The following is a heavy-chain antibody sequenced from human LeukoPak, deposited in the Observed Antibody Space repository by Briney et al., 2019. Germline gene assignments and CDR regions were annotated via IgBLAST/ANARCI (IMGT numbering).Heavy chain of an antibody. Sequence: ASVNVSCKASGYTFTGYYMHWVRPAPGQGLEWMGRINPNSGGTNYAQKFQGRVTMTRDTSISTAYMELSRLRSDDTAVYYCARDSYDFWSGYSSTYFDYWGQGTLVTVSS. V-gene: IGHV1-2*06. CDR3: ARDSYDFWSGYSSTYFDY. D-gene: IGHD3-3*01. CDR1: GYTFTGYY. J-gene: IGHJ4*02. CDR2: INPNSGGT.